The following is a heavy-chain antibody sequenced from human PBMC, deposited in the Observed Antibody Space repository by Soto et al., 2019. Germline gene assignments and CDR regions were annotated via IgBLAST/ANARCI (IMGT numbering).Heavy chain of an antibody. CDR3: AKDGRRLGYCSGGSCYPPDY. D-gene: IGHD2-15*01. CDR1: GFTFSSYG. J-gene: IGHJ4*02. Sequence: GGSLRLSWAASGFTFSSYGMHWVRQAPGKGLEWVAVISYDGSNKYYADSVKGRFTISRDNSKNTLYLQMNSLRAEDTAVYYCAKDGRRLGYCSGGSCYPPDYWGQGTLVTVSS. CDR2: ISYDGSNK. V-gene: IGHV3-30*18.